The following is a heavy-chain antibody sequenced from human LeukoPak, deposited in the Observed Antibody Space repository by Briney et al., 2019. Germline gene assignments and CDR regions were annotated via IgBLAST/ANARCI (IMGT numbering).Heavy chain of an antibody. V-gene: IGHV3-23*01. CDR1: GFTFSSYA. CDR2: ISGSSGNT. Sequence: PGGSLRLSCVACGFTFSSYAMSWVRQAPGKGLEWVSAISGSSGNTHYADSVKGRFTISRDNSKNTLYLQMNSLRAEDTAIYYCAKPARVGAVDYWGQGTLVTVSS. CDR3: AKPARVGAVDY. D-gene: IGHD6-13*01. J-gene: IGHJ4*02.